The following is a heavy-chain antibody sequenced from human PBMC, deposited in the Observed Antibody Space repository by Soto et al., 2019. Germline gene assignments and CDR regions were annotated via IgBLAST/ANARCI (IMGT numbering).Heavy chain of an antibody. CDR2: INPNSGGT. J-gene: IGHJ6*02. D-gene: IGHD3-10*01. CDR1: GYTFTGYY. Sequence: ASVKVSCKASGYTFTGYYMHWVRQAPGQGLEWMGWINPNSGGTNYAQKFQGGVTMTRDTSISTAYMELSRLRSDDTAVYYCARGPPITVYGMDVWGQGTTVTVSS. V-gene: IGHV1-2*02. CDR3: ARGPPITVYGMDV.